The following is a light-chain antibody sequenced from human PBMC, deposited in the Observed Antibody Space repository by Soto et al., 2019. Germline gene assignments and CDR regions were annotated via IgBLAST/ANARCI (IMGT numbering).Light chain of an antibody. CDR2: DAS. Sequence: EIVMTQSPATLSASPGERATLSCRASQSVRTNLAWYQQKPGQAPRLLIYDASTMATGIPARFSGSGSGTEFTLTINSLQSEDFAIYYCQQYNNWPPYTLGQGTRLEIK. CDR1: QSVRTN. V-gene: IGKV3-15*01. J-gene: IGKJ5*01. CDR3: QQYNNWPPYT.